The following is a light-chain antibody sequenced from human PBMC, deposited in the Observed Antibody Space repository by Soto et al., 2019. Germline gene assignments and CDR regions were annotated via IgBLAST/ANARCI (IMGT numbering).Light chain of an antibody. J-gene: IGKJ1*01. CDR2: DAS. CDR3: QQYNDHWT. CDR1: QSIVGW. V-gene: IGKV1-5*01. Sequence: DIQMTQSPSTVSSSVGDRVTITCRASQSIVGWLAWYQQKPGKAPKVLVYDASSLRSGVRSRFSGSGFGTEFTLIISRLQPDDFATYYCQQYNDHWTFGPGTKVEVK.